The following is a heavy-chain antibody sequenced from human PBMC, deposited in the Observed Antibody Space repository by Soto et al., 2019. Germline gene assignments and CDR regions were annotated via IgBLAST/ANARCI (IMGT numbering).Heavy chain of an antibody. CDR2: INHSGST. D-gene: IGHD2-15*01. V-gene: IGHV4-34*01. CDR1: GGSFSGYY. Sequence: QVQLQQWGAGLLKPSETLSLTCAVYGGSFSGYYWSWIRQPPGKGLEWIGEINHSGSTNYNPSLKSRVTISVDTSKNQFSLKLSSVTAADTAVYYCARRYCSGGSCYSYYYYYGMDVWGQGTTVTVSS. CDR3: ARRYCSGGSCYSYYYYYGMDV. J-gene: IGHJ6*02.